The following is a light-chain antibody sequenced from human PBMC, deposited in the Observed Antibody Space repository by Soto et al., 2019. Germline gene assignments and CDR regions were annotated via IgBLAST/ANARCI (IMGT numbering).Light chain of an antibody. CDR1: QSVSSK. CDR3: QQYNSWLWT. J-gene: IGKJ1*01. V-gene: IGKV3-15*01. Sequence: EIVVTQSPATLSVSPGEGATLSCRASQSVSSKLAWSQQKPGQAPRLLIYGASTRATGIPARFSGSGSGTEFTLNISSLQSEDSAVYYCQQYNSWLWTFGQGTKVDIK. CDR2: GAS.